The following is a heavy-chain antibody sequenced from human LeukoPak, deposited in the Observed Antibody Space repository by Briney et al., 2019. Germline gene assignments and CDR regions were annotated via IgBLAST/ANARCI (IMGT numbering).Heavy chain of an antibody. CDR3: AKDQDFWSGYYTN. CDR2: ISGSGGST. Sequence: GSLRLSFAASGFPFSSYAMSWGRRAPGKGVEWVSAISGSGGSTYYADSVKGRFTISRDNSKNTLYLQMNSLRAEDTAVYYCAKDQDFWSGYYTNWGQGTLVTVSS. CDR1: GFPFSSYA. D-gene: IGHD3-3*01. V-gene: IGHV3-23*01. J-gene: IGHJ4*02.